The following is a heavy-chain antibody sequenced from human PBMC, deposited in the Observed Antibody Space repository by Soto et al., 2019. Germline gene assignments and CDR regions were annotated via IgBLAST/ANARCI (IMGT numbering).Heavy chain of an antibody. CDR3: ALYYYDSSGFPAFDY. V-gene: IGHV1-69*05. J-gene: IGHJ4*02. D-gene: IGHD3-22*01. CDR1: GGTFSSYA. CDR2: IIPIFGTA. Sequence: ASVKVSCKASGGTFSSYASSWVRQAPGQGLEWIGGIIPIFGTANYAQKFQGRVTMTTDTSTSTAYMELRSLRSDDTAVYYCALYYYDSSGFPAFDYWGQGTLVTVSS.